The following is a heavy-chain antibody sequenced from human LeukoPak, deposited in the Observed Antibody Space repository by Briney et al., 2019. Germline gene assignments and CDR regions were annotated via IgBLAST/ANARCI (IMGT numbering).Heavy chain of an antibody. CDR1: GGSISSYY. CDR3: ARGDGYCSSTSCFYYFDY. Sequence: SETLSLTCTVSGGSISSYYWSWIRQPPGKGLEWIGYIYYSGSTNYNPSLKSRVTISVDTSKNQFSLKLSSVTAADTAVYYRARGDGYCSSTSCFYYFDYWGQGTLVTVSS. D-gene: IGHD2-2*03. J-gene: IGHJ4*02. V-gene: IGHV4-59*01. CDR2: IYYSGST.